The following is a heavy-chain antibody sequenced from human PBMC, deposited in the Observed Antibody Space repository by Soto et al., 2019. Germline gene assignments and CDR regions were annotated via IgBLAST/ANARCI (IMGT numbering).Heavy chain of an antibody. CDR3: ARVSRVRNYDGLDV. CDR1: GYTFTGYF. J-gene: IGHJ6*02. V-gene: IGHV1-2*04. D-gene: IGHD3-3*01. Sequence: QVQLVQSGAEVKKPGASVKVSCEASGYTFTGYFIHWVRQAPGQGLEWMGWINPNSGGTNYAQKFQGWVTLTRDTSINTAYMELTRLRSDDTAVYLCARVSRVRNYDGLDVWGQGTTVTVSS. CDR2: INPNSGGT.